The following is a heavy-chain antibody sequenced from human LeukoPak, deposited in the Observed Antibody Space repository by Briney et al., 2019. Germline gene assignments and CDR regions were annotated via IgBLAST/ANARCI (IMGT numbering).Heavy chain of an antibody. Sequence: SETLSLTFIVSGDSISSYYWSWIRQPPGKGLEWIGYIYYSGSTSYNPSLKSRVTISVDTSKNQFSLKLSSVTAADTAVYYCASFRRGDSYGYYWGQGTLVTVSS. CDR1: GDSISSYY. CDR3: ASFRRGDSYGYY. J-gene: IGHJ4*02. CDR2: IYYSGST. V-gene: IGHV4-59*08. D-gene: IGHD5-18*01.